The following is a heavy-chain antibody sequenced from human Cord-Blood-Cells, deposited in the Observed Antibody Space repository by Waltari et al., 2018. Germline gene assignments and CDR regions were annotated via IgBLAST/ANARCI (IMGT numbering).Heavy chain of an antibody. Sequence: QVQLQQWGAGLLKPSETLSLTCAVYGGSFRGYYWSWIRQPPGKGLEWIGEINHSGSTNYNPSLKSRVTISVDTSKNQFSLKLSSVTAADTAVYYCARGGYEQQLVPAEYFQHWGQGTLVTVSS. CDR1: GGSFRGYY. J-gene: IGHJ1*01. CDR2: INHSGST. D-gene: IGHD6-13*01. CDR3: ARGGYEQQLVPAEYFQH. V-gene: IGHV4-34*01.